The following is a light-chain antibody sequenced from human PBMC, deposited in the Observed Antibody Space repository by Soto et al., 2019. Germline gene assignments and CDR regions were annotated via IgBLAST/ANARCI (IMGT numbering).Light chain of an antibody. CDR3: QQRSSWPLT. CDR2: DTF. J-gene: IGKJ4*01. Sequence: EIVFTQSPGTLSLSPGERATLSCRASQSVATKIAWYQQKPGQAPRLFIYDTFNRASDVPARFSGSGSGTVFTLTITNVAPEDSAIYYCQQRSSWPLTFGGGTKVDIK. V-gene: IGKV3-11*01. CDR1: QSVATK.